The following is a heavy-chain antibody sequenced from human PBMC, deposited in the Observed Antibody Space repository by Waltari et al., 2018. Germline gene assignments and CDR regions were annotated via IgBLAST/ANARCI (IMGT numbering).Heavy chain of an antibody. J-gene: IGHJ4*02. CDR3: AQGGRDSSWYWRE. Sequence: EVQLVESGGGLVQPGGSLRLSCAASGFTFSSHWMYWVRQTPGKGLVWVSGINSDGSSTSYADSVKGRVTISRDNAKNSLYLQMNTLRAEDTAVYYCAQGGRDSSWYWREWGQGTLVTVSS. V-gene: IGHV3-74*01. CDR1: GFTFSSHW. D-gene: IGHD6-13*01. CDR2: INSDGSST.